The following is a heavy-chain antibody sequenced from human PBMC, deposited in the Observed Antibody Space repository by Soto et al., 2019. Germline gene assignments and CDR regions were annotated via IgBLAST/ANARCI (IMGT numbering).Heavy chain of an antibody. Sequence: RRLSFAASGXTFSGSAMHWVRQASGKGLEWVGRIRSKANSYATAYAASVKGRFTISRDDSKNTAYLQMNSLKTEDTAVYYCTSTREQQGWFDPWGQGTLVTVSS. CDR1: GXTFSGSA. CDR2: IRSKANSYAT. D-gene: IGHD6-13*01. J-gene: IGHJ5*02. CDR3: TSTREQQGWFDP. V-gene: IGHV3-73*01.